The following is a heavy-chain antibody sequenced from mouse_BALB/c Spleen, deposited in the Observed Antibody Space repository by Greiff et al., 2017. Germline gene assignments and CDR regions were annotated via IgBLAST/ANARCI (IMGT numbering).Heavy chain of an antibody. J-gene: IGHJ4*01. D-gene: IGHD1-1*01. V-gene: IGHV1S137*01. Sequence: VKLMESGAELVRPGVSVKISCKGSGYTFTDYAMHWVKQSHAKSLEWIGVISTYYGDASYNQKFKGKATMTVDKSSSTAYMELARLTSEDSAIYYCARNYGSSRAMDYWGQGTSVTVSS. CDR3: ARNYGSSRAMDY. CDR2: ISTYYGDA. CDR1: GYTFTDYA.